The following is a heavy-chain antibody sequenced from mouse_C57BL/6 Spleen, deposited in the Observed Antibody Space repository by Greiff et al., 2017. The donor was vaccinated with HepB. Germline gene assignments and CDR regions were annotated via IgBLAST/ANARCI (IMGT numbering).Heavy chain of an antibody. CDR1: GFTFTDYY. CDR3: ARYEYYGSSPLYWYFDV. D-gene: IGHD1-1*01. Sequence: EVKLQESGGGLVQPGGSLSLSCAASGFTFTDYYMSWVRQPPGKALEWLGFIRNKANGYTTEYSASVKGRFTISRDNSQSILYLQMNALRAEDSATYYCARYEYYGSSPLYWYFDVWGTGTTVTVSS. V-gene: IGHV7-3*01. CDR2: IRNKANGYTT. J-gene: IGHJ1*03.